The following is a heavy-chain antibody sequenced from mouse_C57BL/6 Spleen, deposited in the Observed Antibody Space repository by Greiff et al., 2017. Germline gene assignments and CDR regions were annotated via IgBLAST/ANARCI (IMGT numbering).Heavy chain of an antibody. Sequence: QVQLQQSGPELVKPGASVKISCKASGYAFSSSWMNWVKQRPGKGLEWIGRIYPGDGDTNYNGKFKGKATLTADKSSSTAYMQLSSLTSEDSAVYFCARPYGYDEGFAYWGQGTLVTVSA. V-gene: IGHV1-82*01. D-gene: IGHD2-2*01. CDR3: ARPYGYDEGFAY. CDR2: IYPGDGDT. CDR1: GYAFSSSW. J-gene: IGHJ3*01.